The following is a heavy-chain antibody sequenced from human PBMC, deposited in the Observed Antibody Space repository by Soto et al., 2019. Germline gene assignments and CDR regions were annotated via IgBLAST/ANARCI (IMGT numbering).Heavy chain of an antibody. J-gene: IGHJ4*02. CDR3: ARGTRALITSFFAY. D-gene: IGHD1-20*01. V-gene: IGHV4-59*01. CDR1: GDAISNYY. CDR2: VHDSGST. Sequence: PSETLSLTCSVSGDAISNYYWSWLRQTPGKGLEWIGCVHDSGSTDYNPSSKGRVSMSLQTSKSQFSLNLRSVTAADTATYFCARGTRALITSFFAYWGQGLPVTVSS.